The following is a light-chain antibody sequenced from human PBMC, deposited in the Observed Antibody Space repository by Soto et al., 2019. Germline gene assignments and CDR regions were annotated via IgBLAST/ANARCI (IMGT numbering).Light chain of an antibody. Sequence: VLTQSPGTLSLSPGERATLSCRASQTVSSNYLAWYQQKPDQAPRLLIYGASSRATGIPDRFSGSGSGTDFSLTISRLEPEDFAVYYCQQYGSSISYTFGQGTKPEIK. J-gene: IGKJ2*01. CDR1: QTVSSNY. V-gene: IGKV3-20*01. CDR2: GAS. CDR3: QQYGSSISYT.